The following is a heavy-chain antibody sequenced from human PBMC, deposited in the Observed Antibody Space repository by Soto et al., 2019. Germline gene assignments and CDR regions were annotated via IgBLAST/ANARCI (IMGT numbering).Heavy chain of an antibody. CDR1: GYSITAYF. V-gene: IGHV1-2*02. Sequence: GASVKVSCKVSGYSITAYFMHWVRQAPGQGLEWMGWINPNSGGRNFAQKFQGRVTLTRDTSISTAYLELSGLTSDETAFYYCARGRQPIRRCNGGSCYSSFDYWGQGTLVTVSS. CDR2: INPNSGGR. CDR3: ARGRQPIRRCNGGSCYSSFDY. D-gene: IGHD2-15*01. J-gene: IGHJ4*02.